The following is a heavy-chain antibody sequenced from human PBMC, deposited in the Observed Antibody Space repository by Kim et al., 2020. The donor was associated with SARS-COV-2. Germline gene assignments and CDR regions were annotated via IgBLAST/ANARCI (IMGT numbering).Heavy chain of an antibody. J-gene: IGHJ4*02. V-gene: IGHV3-53*01. Sequence: GGSLRLSCAASGFTVSSNYMSWVRQAPGKGLEWVSVIYSGGSTYYADSVKGRFTISRDNSKNTLYLQMNSLRAEDTAVYYCARVRARLCYFDYWGLGTLVTVSS. D-gene: IGHD3-3*01. CDR2: IYSGGST. CDR1: GFTVSSNY. CDR3: ARVRARLCYFDY.